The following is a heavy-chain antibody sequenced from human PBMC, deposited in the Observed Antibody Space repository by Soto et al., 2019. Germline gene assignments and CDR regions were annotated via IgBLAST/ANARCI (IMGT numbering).Heavy chain of an antibody. Sequence: QVQLVQSGAEVKKPGSSVKVSCEASGGTFRTESFNWVRQAPGQGLEWMGGIIPVLGTTDYAPRFRGRVTITAAESTSTAYMEVGSLTYDDTAVYYCARATIGHVTRYYVDYWGQGTLVTVSS. D-gene: IGHD5-12*01. CDR2: IIPVLGTT. CDR1: GGTFRTES. J-gene: IGHJ4*02. V-gene: IGHV1-69*01. CDR3: ARATIGHVTRYYVDY.